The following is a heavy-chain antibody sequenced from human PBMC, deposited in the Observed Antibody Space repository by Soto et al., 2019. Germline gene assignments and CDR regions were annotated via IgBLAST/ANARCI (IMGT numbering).Heavy chain of an antibody. V-gene: IGHV3-7*05. CDR2: IKQDGSEK. CDR1: GFTFSSYW. J-gene: IGHJ4*02. D-gene: IGHD5-12*01. CDR3: ARDEYSSGYSGYDSDTLFDY. Sequence: EVQLVESGGGLVQPGGSLRLSCAASGFTFSSYWMSWVRQAPGKGLEWVANIKQDGSEKYYVDSVKGRFTISRDNAKNSLYLQMNSLRAEDTAVYCCARDEYSSGYSGYDSDTLFDYWGQGTLVTVSS.